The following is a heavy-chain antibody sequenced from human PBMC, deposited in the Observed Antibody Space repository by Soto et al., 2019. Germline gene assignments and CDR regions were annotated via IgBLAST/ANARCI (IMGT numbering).Heavy chain of an antibody. D-gene: IGHD3-22*01. Sequence: ASVKVSFKASGYTFTSYGISWVRQAPGQGLEWMGWISAYNGNTNYAQKLQGRVTMTTDTSTSTAYMELRSLRSDDTAVYYCARYRAPTDYYDSSGYDNDYWGQGTLVTVSS. V-gene: IGHV1-18*04. CDR2: ISAYNGNT. CDR3: ARYRAPTDYYDSSGYDNDY. J-gene: IGHJ4*02. CDR1: GYTFTSYG.